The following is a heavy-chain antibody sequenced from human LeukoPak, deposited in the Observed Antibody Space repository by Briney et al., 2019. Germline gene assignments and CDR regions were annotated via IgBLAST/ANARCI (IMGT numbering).Heavy chain of an antibody. CDR2: ISGSGGST. CDR1: GFTFSSYC. J-gene: IGHJ6*02. D-gene: IGHD3-9*01. Sequence: GGSLRLSCAASGFTFSSYCMSWVRQAPGEGLECVSGISGSGGSTYYADSVKGRFTSSRDNSKNTLYVQMNSLRAEDTAIYYCAKGGRLRYFDDRIGYYGMDVWGQGTTVTVSS. CDR3: AKGGRLRYFDDRIGYYGMDV. V-gene: IGHV3-23*01.